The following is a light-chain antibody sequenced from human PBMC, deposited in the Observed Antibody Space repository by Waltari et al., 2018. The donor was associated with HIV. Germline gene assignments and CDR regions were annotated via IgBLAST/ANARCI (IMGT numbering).Light chain of an antibody. CDR3: QQYSNLPLT. CDR1: QSVNNNF. V-gene: IGKV3-20*01. Sequence: EIVLTQSPGTLSLSPGERAALSCRASQSVNNNFLVWFQQKPGQAPTLIIYGASRRATGIPDRFTGSGSGTDFTLIINRLEPEDFAVYYCQQYSNLPLTFGGGTKVEIK. CDR2: GAS. J-gene: IGKJ4*01.